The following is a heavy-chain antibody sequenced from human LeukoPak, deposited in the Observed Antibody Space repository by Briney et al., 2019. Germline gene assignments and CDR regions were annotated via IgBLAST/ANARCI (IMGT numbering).Heavy chain of an antibody. Sequence: GASVKVSCKASGGTFSSYAISWVRQAPGQGLEWMGRIIPILGIANYAQKFQGRVTITADKSTSTAYMELSSLRSEDTAVYYCARDNIYDGYLNWGQGTLVTVSS. V-gene: IGHV1-69*04. J-gene: IGHJ4*02. D-gene: IGHD2-21*02. CDR2: IIPILGIA. CDR3: ARDNIYDGYLN. CDR1: GGTFSSYA.